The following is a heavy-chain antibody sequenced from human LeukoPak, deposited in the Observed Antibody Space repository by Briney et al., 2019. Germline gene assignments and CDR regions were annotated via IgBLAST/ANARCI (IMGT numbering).Heavy chain of an antibody. J-gene: IGHJ2*01. D-gene: IGHD2-15*01. CDR2: LYFRGSS. CDR1: GASISDYY. CDR3: ARTIRRGWFDL. V-gene: IGHV4-59*01. Sequence: PSETLSLTCNVSGASISDYYWSWVRQSPEKGLEWIACLYFRGSSHYNPSLRSRVAISGDTSKNQFSLKLTSVTTADTAVYYCARTIRRGWFDLWGRGTLVTVSS.